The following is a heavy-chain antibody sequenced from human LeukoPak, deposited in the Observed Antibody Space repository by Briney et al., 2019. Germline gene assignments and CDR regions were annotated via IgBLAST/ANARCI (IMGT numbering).Heavy chain of an antibody. V-gene: IGHV1-46*01. CDR1: GYTFTSYY. Sequence: GASVKVSCKASGYTFTSYYMHWVRQAPGQGLEWMGIINPSGGNTNYAQKFQGRVTMTRDTSTSTAYMELRSLRSDDTAVYYCARGGYYDSSGYYYYYYMDVWGKGTTVTVSS. J-gene: IGHJ6*03. CDR3: ARGGYYDSSGYYYYYYMDV. D-gene: IGHD3-22*01. CDR2: INPSGGNT.